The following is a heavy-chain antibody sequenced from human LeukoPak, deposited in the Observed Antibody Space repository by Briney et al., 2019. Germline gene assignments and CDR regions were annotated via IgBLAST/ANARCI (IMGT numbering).Heavy chain of an antibody. J-gene: IGHJ6*02. V-gene: IGHV1-18*01. CDR1: GYTFTSYG. Sequence: GASVKVSCKASGYTFTSYGISWVRQAPGQGLEWMGWISAYNGNTNYAQKLQGRVTMTTDTSTSTAYMELRSLRSDDTDVYYCARDRRLLWFGELSYYYGMDVWGQGTTVTVSS. D-gene: IGHD3-10*01. CDR2: ISAYNGNT. CDR3: ARDRRLLWFGELSYYYGMDV.